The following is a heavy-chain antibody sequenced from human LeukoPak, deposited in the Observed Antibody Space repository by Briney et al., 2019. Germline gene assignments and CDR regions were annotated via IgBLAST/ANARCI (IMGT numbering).Heavy chain of an antibody. CDR2: INQDGSEQ. V-gene: IGHV3-7*05. D-gene: IGHD6-13*01. Sequence: LAGGSLRLSCAASGFTFSNYWMTWVRQAPGKGLDWVANINQDGSEQYYVDSVKGRFTISRDNARNSLYLQVSSLRAEDTAVYYCARAVGGSSWYFPYWGQGTLVTVSS. CDR1: GFTFSNYW. CDR3: ARAVGGSSWYFPY. J-gene: IGHJ4*02.